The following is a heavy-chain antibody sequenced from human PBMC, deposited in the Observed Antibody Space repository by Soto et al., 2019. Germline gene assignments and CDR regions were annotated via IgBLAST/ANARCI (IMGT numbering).Heavy chain of an antibody. CDR1: GYSFTRYW. V-gene: IGHV5-10-1*01. J-gene: IGHJ4*02. CDR3: ARHEIVATRIDS. CDR2: IDPSDSYT. D-gene: IGHD5-12*01. Sequence: PGESLKISCKASGYSFTRYWISSVRQMPGKGLEWMGRIDPSDSYTNYSPSFQGHVTISAEKSISTAYLQWSSLRASDTAMYLCARHEIVATRIDSWGQGTLVTVSA.